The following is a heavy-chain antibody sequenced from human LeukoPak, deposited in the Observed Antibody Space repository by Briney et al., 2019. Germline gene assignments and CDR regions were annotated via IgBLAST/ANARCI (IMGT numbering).Heavy chain of an antibody. D-gene: IGHD3-22*01. J-gene: IGHJ2*01. CDR1: GGSISSSAYY. Sequence: SETLSLTCTVSGGSISSSAYYWGWIRQPPGKGLKWIGTIYYSGITYYNPSLKSRVTISVDTSKNQFSLKLSSVTAADTAVYYCARDCRYYDSSGYYPSYWYFDLWGRGTLVTVSS. CDR3: ARDCRYYDSSGYYPSYWYFDL. CDR2: IYYSGIT. V-gene: IGHV4-39*07.